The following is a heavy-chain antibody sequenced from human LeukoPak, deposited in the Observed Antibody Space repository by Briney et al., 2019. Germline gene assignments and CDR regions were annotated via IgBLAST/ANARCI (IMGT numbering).Heavy chain of an antibody. V-gene: IGHV3-30*02. CDR2: IRYDGSNE. Sequence: GGSLRLSCAASGFTFSSYGMHWVRQAPGKGLEWVAFIRYDGSNEYYADSVEGRFTISRDNSKNTLYLQMNSLRAEDTAVYYCAKAGYCSTTGCPDYYYMDVWGKGTTVTVSS. J-gene: IGHJ6*03. CDR1: GFTFSSYG. CDR3: AKAGYCSTTGCPDYYYMDV. D-gene: IGHD2-2*01.